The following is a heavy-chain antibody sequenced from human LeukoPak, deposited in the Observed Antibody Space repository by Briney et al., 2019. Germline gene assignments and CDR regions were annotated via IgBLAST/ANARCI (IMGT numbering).Heavy chain of an antibody. CDR2: IYYSGST. CDR3: ARDKEGADFDY. D-gene: IGHD1-26*01. V-gene: IGHV4-59*01. J-gene: IGHJ4*02. CDR1: GGFISSYY. Sequence: SETLSLTCTVSGGFISSYYWSWIRQPPGKGLEWIGYIYYSGSTNYNPSLKSRVTISVDTSKNQFSLKLSSVTAADTAVYYCARDKEGADFDYWGQGTLVTVSS.